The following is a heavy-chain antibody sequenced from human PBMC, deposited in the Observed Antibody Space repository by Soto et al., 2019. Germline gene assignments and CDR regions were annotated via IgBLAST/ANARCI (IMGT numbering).Heavy chain of an antibody. Sequence: GGSRRRSWAASGFSASSDYMSGVRQAPGKGLKWVSLIYSGGDTYYADSVKGRFTISRDISSNTIYLHMTSLRADDTAIYYCTRAGSDPGNFYISNYYAMDVWGRGTTVTVSS. D-gene: IGHD3-10*01. CDR2: IYSGGDT. V-gene: IGHV3-53*01. J-gene: IGHJ6*02. CDR1: GFSASSDY. CDR3: TRAGSDPGNFYISNYYAMDV.